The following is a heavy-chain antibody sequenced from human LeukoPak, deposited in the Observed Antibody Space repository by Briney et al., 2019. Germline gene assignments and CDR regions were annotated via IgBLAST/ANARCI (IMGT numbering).Heavy chain of an antibody. CDR2: ISGSGGNT. J-gene: IGHJ4*02. V-gene: IGHV3-23*01. D-gene: IGHD3-16*02. CDR3: AKYYVWGSYRPYYFDY. Sequence: PGGSLRLSCAASGFTFTNYAMSWVRQAPGKGLGWVSAISGSGGNTYYADSVKGRFTISRDNSKNTLYLQMNSLRAEDTAIYYCAKYYVWGSYRPYYFDYWGQGTLVTVSS. CDR1: GFTFTNYA.